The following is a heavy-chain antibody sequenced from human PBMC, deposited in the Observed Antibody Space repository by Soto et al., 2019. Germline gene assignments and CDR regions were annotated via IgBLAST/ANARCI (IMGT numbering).Heavy chain of an antibody. V-gene: IGHV3-23*01. CDR2: ISGSGGST. D-gene: IGHD1-1*01. J-gene: IGHJ4*02. Sequence: PGGSLRLPCAASGFTFNSYAVTWSRQAPGEGLEWVSAISGSGGSTYYADSVKGRFTISRDNSKNTMYLQMNSLRAEDTAVYYCAKEIRLLEYYFDYWGQGTLVTVSS. CDR3: AKEIRLLEYYFDY. CDR1: GFTFNSYA.